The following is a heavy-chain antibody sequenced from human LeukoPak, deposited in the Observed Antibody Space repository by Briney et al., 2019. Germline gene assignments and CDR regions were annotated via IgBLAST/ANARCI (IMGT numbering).Heavy chain of an antibody. CDR1: GGTFSSYA. CDR3: ARLGDHSSGWYDGVSATKNVRAFDI. V-gene: IGHV1-69*01. CDR2: IIPIFGTA. D-gene: IGHD6-19*01. J-gene: IGHJ3*02. Sequence: GSSVKVPCKASGGTFSSYAISWVRQAPGQGLEWMGGIIPIFGTANYAQEFKGRVTITADESTSNAYMELSSLRSEDTAVYYCARLGDHSSGWYDGVSATKNVRAFDIWGQGTMVTVSS.